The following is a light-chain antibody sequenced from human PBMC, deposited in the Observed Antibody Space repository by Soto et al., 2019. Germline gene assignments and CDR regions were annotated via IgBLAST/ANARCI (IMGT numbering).Light chain of an antibody. CDR2: VAS. CDR3: HQSYNAPIT. V-gene: IGKV1-39*01. CDR1: QNIINY. Sequence: DIQMTQSPSSLSASVGDRVTITCRASQNIINYLNWYQQKPGKAPQLLIYVASRLESGVPSRFSGSGSGTDFTLTISSLQPEDFAPYSCHQSYNAPITFGQGTRLDI. J-gene: IGKJ5*01.